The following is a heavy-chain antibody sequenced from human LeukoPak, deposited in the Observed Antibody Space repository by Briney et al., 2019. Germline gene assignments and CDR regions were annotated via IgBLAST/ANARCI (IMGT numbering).Heavy chain of an antibody. CDR3: ARVKDSSGYYYYAFDI. CDR2: IYPGDSDT. D-gene: IGHD3-22*01. CDR1: GYSFTSYW. J-gene: IGHJ3*02. V-gene: IGHV5-51*01. Sequence: GESLKISCKGSGYSFTSYWIGWVRQMPGKGLEWMGIIYPGDSDTRYSPSFQGQVTISADKSINTAYLQWSSLKASDTAMYYCARVKDSSGYYYYAFDIWGQGTMVTVSS.